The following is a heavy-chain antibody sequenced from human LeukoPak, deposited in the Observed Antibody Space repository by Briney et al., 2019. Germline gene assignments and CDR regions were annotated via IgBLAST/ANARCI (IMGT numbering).Heavy chain of an antibody. J-gene: IGHJ5*02. Sequence: SGPTLVNPTQTVTLTCTFSGFSLSTTGVGVRWIRQPPGKALDWLGLIYWDDDKRFRPSLKSSLTITKDTSKNQVVLTMTNMDPVDSATYYCLRLLAWGVRGVTRFDLWGQGTLVSVSS. V-gene: IGHV2-5*02. CDR3: LRLLAWGVRGVTRFDL. D-gene: IGHD3-10*01. CDR2: IYWDDDK. CDR1: GFSLSTTGVG.